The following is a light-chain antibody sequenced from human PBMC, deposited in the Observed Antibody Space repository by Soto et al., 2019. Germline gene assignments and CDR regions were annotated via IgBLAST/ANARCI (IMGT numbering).Light chain of an antibody. Sequence: QSVLTQPASVSGSPGQSITISCTGTSSEVGSYNLVSWYQQHPGKAPKLMIYEVSKRPSGVSNRFSGSKSGNTASLTISGLQAEDEADYYCCSYAGSSILFGGGTKVTVL. CDR3: CSYAGSSIL. CDR2: EVS. CDR1: SSEVGSYNL. J-gene: IGLJ2*01. V-gene: IGLV2-23*02.